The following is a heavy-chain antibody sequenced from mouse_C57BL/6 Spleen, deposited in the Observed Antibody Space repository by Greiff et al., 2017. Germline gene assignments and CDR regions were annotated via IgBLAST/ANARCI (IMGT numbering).Heavy chain of an antibody. D-gene: IGHD2-4*01. V-gene: IGHV1-69*01. J-gene: IGHJ4*01. CDR1: GYTFTSYW. CDR2: IDPSDSYT. CDR3: ARSRLRRGMEYAMDY. Sequence: QVQLKQPGAELVMPGASVKLSCKASGYTFTSYWMHWVKQRPGQGLEWIGEIDPSDSYTNYNQKFKGKSTLTVDKSSSTAYMQLSSLTSEDSAVYYCARSRLRRGMEYAMDYWGQGTSVTVSS.